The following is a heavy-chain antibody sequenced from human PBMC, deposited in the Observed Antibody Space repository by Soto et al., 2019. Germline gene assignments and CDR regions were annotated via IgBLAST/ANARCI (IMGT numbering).Heavy chain of an antibody. CDR1: GFTFSSYA. D-gene: IGHD6-19*01. CDR3: ARAVAGIGYYFDY. CDR2: ISYDGSNK. Sequence: QVQLVESGGGVVQPGRSLRLSCAASGFTFSSYAMHWVRQAPGKWLEWVAVISYDGSNKYYADSVKGRFTISRDNSKNTLYLQMNSLRAEDTAVYYCARAVAGIGYYFDYWGQGTLVTVSS. V-gene: IGHV3-30-3*01. J-gene: IGHJ4*02.